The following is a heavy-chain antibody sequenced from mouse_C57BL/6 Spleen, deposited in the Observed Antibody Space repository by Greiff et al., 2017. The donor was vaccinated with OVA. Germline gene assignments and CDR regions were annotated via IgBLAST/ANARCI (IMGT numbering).Heavy chain of an antibody. CDR3: ARGGLRRRAWFAY. D-gene: IGHD2-4*01. CDR2: ISSGSSTI. V-gene: IGHV5-17*01. CDR1: GFTFSDYG. Sequence: EVKVVESGGGLVKPGGSLKLSCAASGFTFSDYGMHWVRQAPEKGLEWVAYISSGSSTIYYADTVKGRFTISRDNAKNTLFLQMTSLRSEDTAMYYCARGGLRRRAWFAYWGQGTLVTVSA. J-gene: IGHJ3*01.